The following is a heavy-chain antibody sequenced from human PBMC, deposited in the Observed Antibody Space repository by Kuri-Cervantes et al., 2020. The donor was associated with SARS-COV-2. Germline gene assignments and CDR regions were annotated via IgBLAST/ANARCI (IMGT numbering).Heavy chain of an antibody. CDR1: GYSFTSYW. J-gene: IGHJ6*02. V-gene: IGHV5-10-1*04. CDR2: IDPSDSYT. D-gene: IGHD5-24*01. Sequence: GESLKISCKGSGYSFTSYWISWVRQMPGKGLGWMGRIDPSDSYTNYSPSFQGQVTISADKSISTAYLQWSSLKASDTAMYYCARRGRDGYNYEGYYYYGMDVWGQGTTVTVSS. CDR3: ARRGRDGYNYEGYYYYGMDV.